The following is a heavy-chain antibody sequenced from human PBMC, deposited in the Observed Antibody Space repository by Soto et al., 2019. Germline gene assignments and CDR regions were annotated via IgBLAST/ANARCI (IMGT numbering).Heavy chain of an antibody. V-gene: IGHV3-23*01. D-gene: IGHD2-21*02. CDR1: GFTFSSYA. J-gene: IGHJ3*02. CDR2: ISGSGGST. Sequence: LRLSCAASGFTFSSYAMSWVRQAPGKGLEWVSAISGSGGSTYYADSVKGRFTISRDNSKNTLYLQMNSLRAEDTAVYYCAKDQGPYCGGDCYSPPDAFDIWGQGTMVTVS. CDR3: AKDQGPYCGGDCYSPPDAFDI.